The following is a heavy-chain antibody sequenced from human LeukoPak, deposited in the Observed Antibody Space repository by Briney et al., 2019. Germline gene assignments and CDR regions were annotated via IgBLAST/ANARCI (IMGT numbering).Heavy chain of an antibody. CDR3: ARAGKYEVLDVGATFLDY. CDR2: INHSGST. CDR1: GGSFSGYY. D-gene: IGHD1-26*01. V-gene: IGHV4-34*01. Sequence: KPSETLSLTCAVYGGSFSGYYWSWIRQPPGKGLEWIGEINHSGSTNYNPSLKSRVTISVDTSKNQFSLKLSSVTAADTAVYYCARAGKYEVLDVGATFLDYWGQGTLVTVSS. J-gene: IGHJ4*02.